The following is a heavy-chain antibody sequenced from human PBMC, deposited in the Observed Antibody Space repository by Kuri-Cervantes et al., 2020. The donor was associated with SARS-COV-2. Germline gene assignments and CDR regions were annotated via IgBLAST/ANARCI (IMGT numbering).Heavy chain of an antibody. CDR1: GFTFSSYG. Sequence: GESLKISCAASGFTFSSYGMHWVRQAPGKGLEWVAFIRYDGSNKYYADSVKGRFTISRDNSKNTLYLQMNSLRAEDTAVYYCASGSIAAAGTLPSFDYWGQGTLVTVSS. J-gene: IGHJ4*02. D-gene: IGHD6-13*01. CDR2: IRYDGSNK. V-gene: IGHV3-30*02. CDR3: ASGSIAAAGTLPSFDY.